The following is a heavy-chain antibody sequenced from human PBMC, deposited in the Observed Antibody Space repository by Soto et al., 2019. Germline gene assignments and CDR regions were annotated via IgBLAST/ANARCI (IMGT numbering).Heavy chain of an antibody. CDR3: ARPASGGSRDAFDI. Sequence: GESLKISWKGSGYSFTSYWISLVRQMPGKGLEWVGRIDPTDSFTNYSPPFEGLVTISVDKSISTAYLQWSTLQASDTAIYYCARPASGGSRDAFDIWGQGTTVTVSS. CDR1: GYSFTSYW. D-gene: IGHD2-15*01. J-gene: IGHJ3*02. CDR2: IDPTDSFT. V-gene: IGHV5-10-1*01.